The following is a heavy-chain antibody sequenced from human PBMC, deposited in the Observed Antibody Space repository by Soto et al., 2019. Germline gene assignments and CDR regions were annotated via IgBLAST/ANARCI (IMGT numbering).Heavy chain of an antibody. J-gene: IGHJ4*02. V-gene: IGHV5-51*03. Sequence: EVQLVQSGAEVKKPGESLRISCKGSGYTFSSYWIAWVRQMSGKGLEWMGIIYPGDSETRITPSFQGQVTISADKSINTAYLQWSSLRASDTAIYYCARVRGCSGGTCYPFDYWGQGTLVTVSS. CDR3: ARVRGCSGGTCYPFDY. CDR1: GYTFSSYW. CDR2: IYPGDSET. D-gene: IGHD2-15*01.